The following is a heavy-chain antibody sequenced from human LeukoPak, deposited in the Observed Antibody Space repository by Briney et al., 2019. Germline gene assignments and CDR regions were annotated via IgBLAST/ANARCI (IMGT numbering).Heavy chain of an antibody. Sequence: ASVKVSCKASGYTFTSYDINWVRQATGQGLEWMGIINPSGGSTSYAQKFQGRVTMTRDTSTSTVYMELSSLRSEDTAVYYCARDSARDSSGYYLFGGQGTLVTVSS. J-gene: IGHJ4*02. V-gene: IGHV1-46*03. CDR1: GYTFTSYD. CDR3: ARDSARDSSGYYLF. D-gene: IGHD3-22*01. CDR2: INPSGGST.